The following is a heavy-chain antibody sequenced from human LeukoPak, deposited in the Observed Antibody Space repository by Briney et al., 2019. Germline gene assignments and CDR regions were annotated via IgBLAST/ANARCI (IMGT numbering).Heavy chain of an antibody. Sequence: GGSLRLSCAASGFTFSNAWMSWVRQAPGKGLEWVANIKQDGSEKYYVDSVKGRFTISRDNAKNSLYLQMNSLRAEDTAVYYCARLIPSQLWLRYYYYGMDVWGQGTTVTVSS. CDR1: GFTFSNAW. D-gene: IGHD5-18*01. J-gene: IGHJ6*02. CDR2: IKQDGSEK. V-gene: IGHV3-7*01. CDR3: ARLIPSQLWLRYYYYGMDV.